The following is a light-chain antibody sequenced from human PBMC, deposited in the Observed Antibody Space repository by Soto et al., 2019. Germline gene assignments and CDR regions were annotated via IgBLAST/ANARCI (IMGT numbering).Light chain of an antibody. CDR3: QQSDSTPRG. V-gene: IGKV1-39*01. CDR2: AAS. J-gene: IGKJ2*01. Sequence: DIQMTPSPSSLSASVGDRVTITCRAIQSISSYLNWYQQKPGKPHKLLIYAASSLQSGVPSRFSGSVSGTDFTLTISSLQPEDFATYYSQQSDSTPRGVGQGTKLEIK. CDR1: QSISSY.